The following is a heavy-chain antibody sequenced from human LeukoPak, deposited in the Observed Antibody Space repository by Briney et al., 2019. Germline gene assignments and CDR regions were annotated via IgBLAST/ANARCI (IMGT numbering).Heavy chain of an antibody. CDR3: ARSAIAGELYNWFDP. Sequence: PGGSLRLSCAASGFTFSSYSMNWVRQAPGKGLEWVSSISSSSSYIYYADSVKGRFTISRDNAKNSLYLQMNSLRAEDTAVYYCARSAIAGELYNWFDPWGQGTLVTVSS. J-gene: IGHJ5*02. CDR2: ISSSSSYI. CDR1: GFTFSSYS. D-gene: IGHD7-27*01. V-gene: IGHV3-21*01.